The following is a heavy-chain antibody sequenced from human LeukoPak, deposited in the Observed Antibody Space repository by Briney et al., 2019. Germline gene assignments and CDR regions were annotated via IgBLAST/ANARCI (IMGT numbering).Heavy chain of an antibody. CDR2: INRSGST. CDR1: GGSFSGYY. CDR3: ALSVMTTVTYIDY. V-gene: IGHV4-34*01. J-gene: IGHJ4*02. Sequence: SETLSLTCAVYGGSFSGYYWSWIRQPPGKGLEWIGEINRSGSTNYNPSLKSRVTISVDTSKNQFSLKLSSVTAADTAVYYCALSVMTTVTYIDYWGQGTLVTVSS. D-gene: IGHD4-17*01.